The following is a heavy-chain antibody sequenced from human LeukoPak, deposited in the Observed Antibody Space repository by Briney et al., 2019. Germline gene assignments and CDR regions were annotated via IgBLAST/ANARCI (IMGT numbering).Heavy chain of an antibody. Sequence: GGSLRLSCAASGFTFSSYWMSWVRQAPGKGLEWVANIKEDGSEKYYVDSVKGRFTISRDNAKNSLYLQMNSLRAEDTAVYYCTTDSAEQLAWDYWGQGTLVTVSS. CDR3: TTDSAEQLAWDY. V-gene: IGHV3-7*03. J-gene: IGHJ4*02. CDR2: IKEDGSEK. D-gene: IGHD6-6*01. CDR1: GFTFSSYW.